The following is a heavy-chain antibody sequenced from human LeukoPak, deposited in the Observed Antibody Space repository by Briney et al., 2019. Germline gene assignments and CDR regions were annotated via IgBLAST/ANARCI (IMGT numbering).Heavy chain of an antibody. J-gene: IGHJ6*02. Sequence: GWSLRLSCAASVFTFSNYAMHWVRQAPGKGLEWIAVISYDGSNKYYADSVKGRFTISRDNSRNTLYLQMNSLRAEDTAVYYCARDLSWGSSWSYGMDVWGQGTTVTVSS. V-gene: IGHV3-30-3*01. CDR2: ISYDGSNK. CDR3: ARDLSWGSSWSYGMDV. CDR1: VFTFSNYA. D-gene: IGHD6-13*01.